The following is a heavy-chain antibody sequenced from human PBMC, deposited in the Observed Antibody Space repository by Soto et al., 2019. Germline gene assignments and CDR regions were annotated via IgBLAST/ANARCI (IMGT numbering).Heavy chain of an antibody. V-gene: IGHV4-59*06. CDR1: GAPINSDY. CDR3: ARCSLVVVPAPGFDP. J-gene: IGHJ5*02. Sequence: PSETLSLTCTVSGAPINSDYWSWIRQHPGKGLEWIGYIYYSGTTYYNPSLKSRVTISVDTSKNQFSLKLSSVSAADTALYYCARCSLVVVPAPGFDPWGRGTLVTVSS. D-gene: IGHD2-2*01. CDR2: IYYSGTT.